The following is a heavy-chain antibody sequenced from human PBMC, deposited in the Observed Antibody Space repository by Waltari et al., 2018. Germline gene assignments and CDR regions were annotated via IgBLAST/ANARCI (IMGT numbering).Heavy chain of an antibody. CDR1: GYTFTSYD. D-gene: IGHD3-9*01. CDR2: INPSGGST. CDR3: ARDILTGYYIDY. V-gene: IGHV1-46*01. J-gene: IGHJ4*02. Sequence: QVQLVQSGAEVKKPGASVKVSCKASGYTFTSYDINWVRQATGQGLEWMGIINPSGGSTSYAQKFQGRVTMTRDTSTSTVYMELSSLRSEDTAVYYCARDILTGYYIDYWGQGTLVTVSS.